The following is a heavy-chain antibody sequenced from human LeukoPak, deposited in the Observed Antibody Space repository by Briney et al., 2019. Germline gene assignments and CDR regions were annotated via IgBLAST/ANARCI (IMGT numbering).Heavy chain of an antibody. CDR2: IYYSGST. V-gene: IGHV4-59*01. J-gene: IGHJ5*02. D-gene: IGHD3-9*01. CDR3: ARGDVLRNFDWFGSLDP. CDR1: GGSISSYY. Sequence: SETLSLTCTVSGGSISSYYWSWVRQPPGKGLEWIGYIYYSGSTNYNPSLKSRITMSVDTSKNQFSLKLSSVTAADTAVYYCARGDVLRNFDWFGSLDPWGQGTLVTVSS.